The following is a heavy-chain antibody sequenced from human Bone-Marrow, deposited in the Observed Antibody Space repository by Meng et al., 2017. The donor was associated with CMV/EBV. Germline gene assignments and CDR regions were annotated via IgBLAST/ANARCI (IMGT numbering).Heavy chain of an antibody. CDR3: ARVNGGVRIDY. CDR2: IIPILGIA. D-gene: IGHD3-16*01. J-gene: IGHJ4*02. CDR1: GGTFSSNA. V-gene: IGHV1-69*10. Sequence: SVKVSCKASGGTFSSNAITWVRQAPGQGLEWMGGIIPILGIANYAQKFQGRVTITADKSTSTAYMELSSLRSEDTAVYYCARVNGGVRIDYWGQGTLVTVSS.